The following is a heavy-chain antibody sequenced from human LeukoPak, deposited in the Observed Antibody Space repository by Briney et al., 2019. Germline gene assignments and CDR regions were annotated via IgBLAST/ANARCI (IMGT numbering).Heavy chain of an antibody. CDR3: ARGPTPPWIQLWPRGMDV. V-gene: IGHV4-34*01. J-gene: IGHJ6*02. D-gene: IGHD5-18*01. Sequence: SETLSLTCAVYGGSFSGYYWSWIRQPPGKGLEWIGEINHSGSTNYNPSLKSRVTISVDTSKNQFSLKLSSVTAADTAVYYCARGPTPPWIQLWPRGMDVWGQGTTVTVSS. CDR1: GGSFSGYY. CDR2: INHSGST.